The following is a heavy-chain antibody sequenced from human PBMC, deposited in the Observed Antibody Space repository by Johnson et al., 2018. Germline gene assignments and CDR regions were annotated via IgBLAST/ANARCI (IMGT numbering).Heavy chain of an antibody. CDR3: ARHDSVAAADPRFDA. CDR1: GDSIRSFY. J-gene: IGHJ5*02. D-gene: IGHD6-19*01. CDR2: ISESGNT. Sequence: QVQLVQSGPGLVKPSETLSLTCTVSGDSIRSFYWSWIRRPPGKGLEWIGYISESGNTNYNPSLKTRALPSIEPSKNQFFLSLTSVTPADTAIYYCARHDSVAAADPRFDAWGPGTLVTVSA. V-gene: IGHV4-59*01.